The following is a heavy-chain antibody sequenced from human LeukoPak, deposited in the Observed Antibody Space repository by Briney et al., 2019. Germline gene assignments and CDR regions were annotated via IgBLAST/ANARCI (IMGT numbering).Heavy chain of an antibody. V-gene: IGHV3-30-3*01. D-gene: IGHD1-1*01. Sequence: GGSLRLSYAASGFTFRNYYMHWVRQASGKGLEWVAVISLDGNNEYYADSVKGRFSLSGDNSMNTLYLQLNSLRTEDTAMYYCARDLSGHWTYDYWGQGTLVTVSS. CDR1: GFTFRNYY. J-gene: IGHJ4*01. CDR2: ISLDGNNE. CDR3: ARDLSGHWTYDY.